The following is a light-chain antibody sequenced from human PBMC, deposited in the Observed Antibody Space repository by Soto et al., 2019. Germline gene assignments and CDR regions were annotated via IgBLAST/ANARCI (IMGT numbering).Light chain of an antibody. Sequence: EIVLTQSPATLSLSPGESATITCRASQSVSSYLAWYQQKPGQGPRLLIYDASNMATGIPARFSGSGSGTDFTLTISSLQREDFAIYYCQQRSNRPLTFGGGTKVEIK. V-gene: IGKV3-11*01. J-gene: IGKJ4*01. CDR1: QSVSSY. CDR2: DAS. CDR3: QQRSNRPLT.